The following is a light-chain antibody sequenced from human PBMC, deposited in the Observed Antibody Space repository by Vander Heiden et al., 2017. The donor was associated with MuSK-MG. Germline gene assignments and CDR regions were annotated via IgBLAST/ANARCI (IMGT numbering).Light chain of an antibody. CDR1: QSISNY. CDR2: AAS. CDR3: QQSYSKPPN. Sequence: DIQMTQSPSSLSASVGDRVTITCRASQSISNYLNWYQQKPGTAPKLLIYAASIFQSGVPLRFAGSGSGTNFTLTISSLQPEDFATYYCQQSYSKPPNFGQGTKLEIK. J-gene: IGKJ2*01. V-gene: IGKV1-39*01.